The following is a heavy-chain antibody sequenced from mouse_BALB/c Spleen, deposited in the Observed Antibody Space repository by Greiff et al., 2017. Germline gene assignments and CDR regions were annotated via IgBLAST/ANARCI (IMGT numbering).Heavy chain of an antibody. V-gene: IGHV5-17*02. J-gene: IGHJ4*01. CDR3: ARSIGSGYYAMDY. CDR2: ISSGSSTI. D-gene: IGHD2-14*01. CDR1: GFTFSSFG. Sequence: EVQGVESGGGLVQPGGSRKLSCAASGFTFSSFGMHWVRQAPEKGLEWVAYISSGSSTIYYADTVKGRFTISRDNPKNTLFLQMTSLRSEDTAMNYCARSIGSGYYAMDYWGQGTSVTVSS.